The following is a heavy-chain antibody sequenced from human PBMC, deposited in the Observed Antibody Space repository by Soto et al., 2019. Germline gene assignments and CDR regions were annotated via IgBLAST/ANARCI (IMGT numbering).Heavy chain of an antibody. CDR1: GGSLSGYY. D-gene: IGHD1-1*01. Sequence: PSETLSLTCAVNGGSLSGYYWSWIRQSPGKGLEWIGEINHRGSSDYNPSLKSRVTISIDASKNHVTLELTSVTAADTAVYYCARSDNRKTHYGVDVRGKGTALTVSS. CDR2: INHRGSS. CDR3: ARSDNRKTHYGVDV. V-gene: IGHV4-34*01. J-gene: IGHJ6*04.